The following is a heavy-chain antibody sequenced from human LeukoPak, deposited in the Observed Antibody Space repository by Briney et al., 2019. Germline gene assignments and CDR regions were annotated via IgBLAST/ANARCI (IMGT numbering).Heavy chain of an antibody. J-gene: IGHJ5*02. CDR2: INPNSGGT. CDR1: GYTFTGYY. Sequence: ASVKVSCKASGYTFTGYYMHWVRQAPGQGLEWMGRINPNSGGTNYAQKFQGRVTMTRDTSISTAYMELSRLRSDNTAVYYCARPHIVVVVAATRGGWFDPWGQGTLVTVSS. D-gene: IGHD2-15*01. V-gene: IGHV1-2*06. CDR3: ARPHIVVVVAATRGGWFDP.